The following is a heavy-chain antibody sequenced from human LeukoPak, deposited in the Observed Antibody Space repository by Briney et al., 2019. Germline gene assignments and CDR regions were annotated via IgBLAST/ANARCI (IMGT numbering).Heavy chain of an antibody. V-gene: IGHV3-23*01. CDR1: GFTFSNYA. CDR2: ISDSGGGT. Sequence: GGSLRLSCAASGFTFSNYATTWVRQAPGKGLEWVSAISDSGGGTFYADSVKGRFTISRDNSKNTLYLQMNSLRAEDTAVYYCAKDSNTALPHFHYWGQGTLVTVSS. D-gene: IGHD5-18*01. J-gene: IGHJ4*02. CDR3: AKDSNTALPHFHY.